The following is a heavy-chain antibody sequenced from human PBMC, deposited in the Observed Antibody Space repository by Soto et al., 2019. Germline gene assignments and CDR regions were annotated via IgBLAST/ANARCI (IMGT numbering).Heavy chain of an antibody. CDR2: INHRGST. CDR3: ARDGFCTSTTCRVGNWFDP. CDR1: GGSFSGYY. V-gene: IGHV4-34*01. D-gene: IGHD2-2*01. J-gene: IGHJ5*02. Sequence: SETLSLTCVVYGGSFSGYYWIWIRQPPGKGLEWIGGINHRGSTNYNPSLESRVTISVDTSKNQFSLKLPSVTAADTAMYYCARDGFCTSTTCRVGNWFDPWGQGTLVTVSS.